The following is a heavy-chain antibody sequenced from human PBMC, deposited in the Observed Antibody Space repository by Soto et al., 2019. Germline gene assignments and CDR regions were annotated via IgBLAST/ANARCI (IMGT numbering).Heavy chain of an antibody. J-gene: IGHJ4*02. CDR2: IIPILGIA. CDR3: AFKGLGY. V-gene: IGHV1-69*02. Sequence: QVQLVQSGAEVKKPGSSVKVSCKASGGTFSSYTISWVRQAPGQGLEWMGRIIPILGIANYAQKCQGRVTITADKSTSTACMELSSLRSAGTVVYYCAFKGLGYWGQGTLVTVSS. CDR1: GGTFSSYT.